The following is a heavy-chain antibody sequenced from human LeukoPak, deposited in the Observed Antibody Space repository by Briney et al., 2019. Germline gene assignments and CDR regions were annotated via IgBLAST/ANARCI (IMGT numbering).Heavy chain of an antibody. Sequence: GASVKVSCKVSGYTLTELSMHWVRQAPGKGLEWMGGFDPEDGETIYAQKFQGRVTMTEDTSTDTAYMELSSLRSEDTAVYYCATDFWSGYYHNWFDPWGQGTLVTVSS. V-gene: IGHV1-24*01. CDR3: ATDFWSGYYHNWFDP. CDR2: FDPEDGET. D-gene: IGHD3-3*01. J-gene: IGHJ5*02. CDR1: GYTLTELS.